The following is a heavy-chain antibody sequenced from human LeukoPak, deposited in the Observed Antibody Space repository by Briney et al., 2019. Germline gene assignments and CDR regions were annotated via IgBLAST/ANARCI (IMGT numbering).Heavy chain of an antibody. CDR2: ISSSSSYI. Sequence: GSLRLSCAASGFTFSSYSMNWVRQAPGKGLEWVSSISSSSSYIYYADSVKGRFTISRDNAKNSLYPQMNSLRAEDTAVYYCAREISYDSSGYYGTPLDYWGQGTLVTVSS. CDR3: AREISYDSSGYYGTPLDY. J-gene: IGHJ4*02. V-gene: IGHV3-21*01. CDR1: GFTFSSYS. D-gene: IGHD3-22*01.